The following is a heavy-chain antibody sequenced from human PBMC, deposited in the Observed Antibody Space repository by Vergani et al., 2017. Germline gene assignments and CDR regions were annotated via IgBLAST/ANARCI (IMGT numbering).Heavy chain of an antibody. D-gene: IGHD1-14*01. J-gene: IGHJ4*02. CDR3: ARGITLHY. CDR2: INHSGST. Sequence: QVQLQQWGAGLLKPSETLSLTCAVYGGSFSGYYWSWIRQPPGKGLEWIGEINHSGSTNYNPSLKSRVTISVDTSKNQFSLKLSSVXAADTAVYYCARGITLHYWGQGTLVTVSS. CDR1: GGSFSGYY. V-gene: IGHV4-34*01.